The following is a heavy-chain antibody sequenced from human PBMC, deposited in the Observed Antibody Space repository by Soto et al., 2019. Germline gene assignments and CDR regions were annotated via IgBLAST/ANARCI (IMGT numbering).Heavy chain of an antibody. CDR3: ARGNRIEAFDI. V-gene: IGHV1-3*01. CDR1: GYTFSHYA. D-gene: IGHD2-15*01. J-gene: IGHJ3*02. CDR2: INAGNTNT. Sequence: GASVKVSCKASGYTFSHYAMHWVRQAPGQRLEWMGWINAGNTNTNYAQKLQGRVTMTTDTSTSTAYMELRSLRSDDTAVYYCARGNRIEAFDIWGQGTMVTVSS.